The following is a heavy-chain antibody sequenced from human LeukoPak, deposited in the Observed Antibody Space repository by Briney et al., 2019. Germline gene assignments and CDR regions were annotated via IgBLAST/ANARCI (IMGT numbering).Heavy chain of an antibody. V-gene: IGHV5-51*01. D-gene: IGHD4-11*01. CDR1: RYSFTSYW. CDR3: ARQGESNYAAGYYFDY. J-gene: IGHJ4*02. CDR2: IYPGDSDT. Sequence: GESLKISCKGSRYSFTSYWICWVRQMPGKGLELMWIIYPGDSDTRYSPSFQGQVTISADKSISTAYLQWSSLKASDTAMYYCARQGESNYAAGYYFDYWGQGTLVTVSS.